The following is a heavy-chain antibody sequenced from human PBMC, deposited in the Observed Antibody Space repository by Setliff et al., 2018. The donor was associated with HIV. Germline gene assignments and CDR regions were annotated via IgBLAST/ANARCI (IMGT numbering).Heavy chain of an antibody. J-gene: IGHJ4*02. D-gene: IGHD5-12*01. CDR2: IYHSGST. CDR3: ARMYSGYDWSPAGARTRYFDY. V-gene: IGHV4-38-2*01. CDR1: GYSISGGYY. Sequence: SETLSLTCAVSGYSISGGYYWGWIRQPPGKGLEWIGSIYHSGSTYYNPSLKSRVTISVDTSKNQFSLKLSSVTAADTAAYYCARMYSGYDWSPAGARTRYFDYWGQGTLVTVSS.